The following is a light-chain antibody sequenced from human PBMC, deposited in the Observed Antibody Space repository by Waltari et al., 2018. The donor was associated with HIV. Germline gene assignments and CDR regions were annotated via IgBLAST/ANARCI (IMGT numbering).Light chain of an antibody. CDR3: QQFYTTPLT. V-gene: IGKV4-1*01. J-gene: IGKJ3*01. CDR1: QSVLSNSNNKNY. Sequence: DIVMTQSPDSLAVSLGARATINCKSSQSVLSNSNNKNYLAWYQQKPGQPPKLLIYWASTRASGVPDRFSGGGSETDFTLTISSLQAEDVAVYFCQQFYTTPLTFGPGTKVDIK. CDR2: WAS.